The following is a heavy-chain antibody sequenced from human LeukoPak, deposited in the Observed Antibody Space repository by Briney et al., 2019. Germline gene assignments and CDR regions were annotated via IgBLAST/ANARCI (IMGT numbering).Heavy chain of an antibody. CDR3: AKSGLNRFNY. D-gene: IGHD2-15*01. V-gene: IGHV3-30*04. CDR2: ISYDGSNK. CDR1: GFTFSSYA. Sequence: GGSLRLSCAASGFTFSSYAMHWVRQAPGKGLEWGAVISYDGSNKYYADSVKGRFTISRDNSKNPLYLQMNSLRAEDTAVYYCAKSGLNRFNYWGQGTLVTVSS. J-gene: IGHJ4*02.